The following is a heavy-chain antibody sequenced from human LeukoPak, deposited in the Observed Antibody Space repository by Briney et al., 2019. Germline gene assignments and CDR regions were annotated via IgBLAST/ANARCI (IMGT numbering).Heavy chain of an antibody. D-gene: IGHD6-13*01. CDR3: ASYSSSWSAFDI. V-gene: IGHV3-53*01. Sequence: PGGSLRLSCAASGFTFSRFWMSWVRQAPGKGLEWVSVIYSGGSTYYADSVKGRFTISRDNSKNTLYLQMNSLRAEDTAVYYCASYSSSWSAFDIWGQGTMVTVSS. J-gene: IGHJ3*02. CDR1: GFTFSRFW. CDR2: IYSGGST.